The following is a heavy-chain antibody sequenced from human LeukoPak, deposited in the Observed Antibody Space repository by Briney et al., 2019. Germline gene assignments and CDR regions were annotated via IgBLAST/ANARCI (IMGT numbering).Heavy chain of an antibody. J-gene: IGHJ4*02. Sequence: GGSLRLSCAASGFTFSSYAMHWVRQAPGKGLEWVAVISYDGSNKYYADSVKGRFTISRDNSKNTLYLQMNSLRAEDTAVYYCASLPRLAVEDYWGQGTLVTVSS. CDR2: ISYDGSNK. CDR1: GFTFSSYA. D-gene: IGHD5/OR15-5a*01. V-gene: IGHV3-30-3*01. CDR3: ASLPRLAVEDY.